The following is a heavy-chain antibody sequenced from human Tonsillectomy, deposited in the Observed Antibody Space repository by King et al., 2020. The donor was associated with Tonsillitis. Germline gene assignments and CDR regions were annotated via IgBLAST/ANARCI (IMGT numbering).Heavy chain of an antibody. Sequence: VQLVESGGDLVQPGGSPRLSCAASGFIFSSYSMNWVRQAPGKGLEWISYISGTGDSIYYADSVKGRFTISRDNAKNSLYLQMNSLSDDDTAVYYCARGDSTEWDFEYWGQGTLVTVSS. CDR1: GFIFSSYS. CDR2: ISGTGDSI. D-gene: IGHD2/OR15-2a*01. CDR3: ARGDSTEWDFEY. J-gene: IGHJ4*02. V-gene: IGHV3-48*02.